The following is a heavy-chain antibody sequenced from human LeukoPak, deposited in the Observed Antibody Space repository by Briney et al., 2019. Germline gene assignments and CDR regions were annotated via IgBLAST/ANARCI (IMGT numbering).Heavy chain of an antibody. CDR3: AKPYYDFWSGYTGAFDI. J-gene: IGHJ3*02. CDR1: GGSISSYY. CDR2: IYTSGST. V-gene: IGHV4-4*07. D-gene: IGHD3-3*01. Sequence: SETLSLTCTASGGSISSYYWSWIRQPAGKGLEWIGRIYTSGSTNYNPSLKSRVTMSVDTSKNQFSLKLSSVTAADTAVYYCAKPYYDFWSGYTGAFDIWGQGTMVTVSS.